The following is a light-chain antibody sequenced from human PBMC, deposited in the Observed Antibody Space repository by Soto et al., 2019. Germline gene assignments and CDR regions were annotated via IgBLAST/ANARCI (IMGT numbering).Light chain of an antibody. CDR2: EDN. CDR3: QSYDSSNVV. J-gene: IGLJ2*01. CDR1: SGSIASNS. Sequence: NFMLTQPHSVSESPGKTVTISCTRSSGSIASNSVQWYQQRPGSAPTTVIYEDNQRPSGVPDRFSGSIDSSSNSASLTISGLKTEDEADYYCQSYDSSNVVFGGGTQVTVL. V-gene: IGLV6-57*04.